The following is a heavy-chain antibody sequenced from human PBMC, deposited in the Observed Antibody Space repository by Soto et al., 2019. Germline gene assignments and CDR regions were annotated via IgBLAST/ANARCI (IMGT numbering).Heavy chain of an antibody. D-gene: IGHD3-16*01. Sequence: QVQLQESGPGLVKPSQTLSLTCTVSGGSISSGDYYWSWIRKPPGKGLEWIGYIDYGGSSYYNPSLRGRVTISVATSKNQFSLKLSSVTAADTAVYYCAGGTYDYYYGMDVWGQGTTVTVSS. V-gene: IGHV4-30-4*01. CDR2: IDYGGSS. J-gene: IGHJ6*02. CDR1: GGSISSGDYY. CDR3: AGGTYDYYYGMDV.